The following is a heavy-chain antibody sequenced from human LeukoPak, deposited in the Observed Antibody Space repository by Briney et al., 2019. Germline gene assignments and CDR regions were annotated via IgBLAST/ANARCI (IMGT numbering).Heavy chain of an antibody. Sequence: GGSLTLSCAGSGFTFSSYAMSWVRPAPRQGRGWVSVISDSGDYTSYADSVRGRFTISRDNSRNTLYLQMISLRPEDTAVYYCAKDTSIGKYCTNGVCSPFDYWGQGTLVTVSS. CDR3: AKDTSIGKYCTNGVCSPFDY. J-gene: IGHJ4*02. D-gene: IGHD2-8*01. CDR1: GFTFSSYA. CDR2: ISDSGDYT. V-gene: IGHV3-23*01.